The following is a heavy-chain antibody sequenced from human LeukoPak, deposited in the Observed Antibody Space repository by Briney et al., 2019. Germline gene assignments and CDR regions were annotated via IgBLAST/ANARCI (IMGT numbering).Heavy chain of an antibody. Sequence: PGGSLRLSCAASGFTFSSYAMHWVRQAPGKGLEWVAVISYDGSNKYYADSVKGRFTISRDNSKNTLYLQMNSLRAEDTAVYYCARDPAAAGESYFDYRGQGTLVTVSS. CDR3: ARDPAAAGESYFDY. CDR2: ISYDGSNK. CDR1: GFTFSSYA. V-gene: IGHV3-30-3*01. D-gene: IGHD6-13*01. J-gene: IGHJ4*02.